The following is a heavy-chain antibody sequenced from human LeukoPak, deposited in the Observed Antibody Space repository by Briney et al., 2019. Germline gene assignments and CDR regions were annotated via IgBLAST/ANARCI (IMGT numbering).Heavy chain of an antibody. Sequence: GRSLRLSCAASGFTFSSYGMHWVRQAPGKGLEWVAVISYDGSNKYYADSVKGRFTISRDNAKNSLYLQMNSLRAEDTAVYYCARDSGYYDILTGTYYYMDVWGKGTTVTVSS. CDR3: ARDSGYYDILTGTYYYMDV. CDR1: GFTFSSYG. CDR2: ISYDGSNK. D-gene: IGHD3-9*01. V-gene: IGHV3-30*03. J-gene: IGHJ6*03.